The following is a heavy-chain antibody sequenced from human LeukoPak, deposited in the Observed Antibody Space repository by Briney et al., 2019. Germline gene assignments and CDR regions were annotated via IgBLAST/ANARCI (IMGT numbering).Heavy chain of an antibody. CDR3: ARDGWELKVGSFDY. V-gene: IGHV3-9*01. D-gene: IGHD1-26*01. CDR1: GFTFDDYA. J-gene: IGHJ4*02. CDR2: ISWNSGSI. Sequence: PGGSLRLSCAASGFTFDDYAMHWVRQAPGKGLEWVSGISWNSGSIGYADSVKGRFTISRDNAKNSLYLQMNSLRAEDTAVYYCARDGWELKVGSFDYWGQGTLVTVSS.